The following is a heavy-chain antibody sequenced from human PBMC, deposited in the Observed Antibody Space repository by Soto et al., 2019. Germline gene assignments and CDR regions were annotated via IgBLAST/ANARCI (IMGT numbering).Heavy chain of an antibody. Sequence: GGSLRLSCAASGFTFSSYAMSWVRQAPGKGLEWVSAISGSGGSTYYADSVKGRFTISRDNSKNTLYLQMNSLRAEDTAVYYCAKVAAAGTFSYYYGMDVWGQGTTDTVSS. J-gene: IGHJ6*02. CDR3: AKVAAAGTFSYYYGMDV. CDR1: GFTFSSYA. CDR2: ISGSGGST. V-gene: IGHV3-23*01. D-gene: IGHD6-13*01.